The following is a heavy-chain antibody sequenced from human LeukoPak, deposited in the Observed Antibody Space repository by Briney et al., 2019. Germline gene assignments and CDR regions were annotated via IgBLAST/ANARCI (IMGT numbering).Heavy chain of an antibody. Sequence: SETLSLTCAVYGGSFSGYYWSWIRQPPGKGLEWMGEINHSGSTNYNPSLKSRVTISVDTSKNQFSLKLSSVTAADTAVYYCASLGRKSYCSSTSCYRYYYYYMDVWGKGTTVTVSS. CDR2: INHSGST. CDR1: GGSFSGYY. V-gene: IGHV4-34*01. D-gene: IGHD2-2*01. J-gene: IGHJ6*03. CDR3: ASLGRKSYCSSTSCYRYYYYYMDV.